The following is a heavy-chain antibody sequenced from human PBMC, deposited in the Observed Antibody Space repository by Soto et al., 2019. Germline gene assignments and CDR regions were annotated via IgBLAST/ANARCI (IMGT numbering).Heavy chain of an antibody. CDR2: ISGSGGST. CDR3: AKALKKPSPHCGGDCYNPLDY. D-gene: IGHD2-21*02. V-gene: IGHV3-23*01. Sequence: GGSLRLSCAASGFTFSSYAMSWVRQAPGKGLEWVSAISGSGGSTYYADSVKGRFTISRDNSKNTLYLQMNSLRAEDTAVYYCAKALKKPSPHCGGDCYNPLDYWCQATLVTLSS. CDR1: GFTFSSYA. J-gene: IGHJ4*02.